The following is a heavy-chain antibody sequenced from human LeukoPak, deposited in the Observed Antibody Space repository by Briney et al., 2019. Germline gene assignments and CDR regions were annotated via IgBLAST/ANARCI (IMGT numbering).Heavy chain of an antibody. Sequence: SETLSLTCAVCGGSFSGYYWSWIRQPPRKGLEWIGEINHSGSTNYNPSLKSRATISVDTSKNQFSLKLSSVTAADTAVYYCARDFPIVVVPAARDAFDIWGQGTMVTVSS. CDR1: GGSFSGYY. J-gene: IGHJ3*02. D-gene: IGHD2-2*01. CDR3: ARDFPIVVVPAARDAFDI. V-gene: IGHV4-34*01. CDR2: INHSGST.